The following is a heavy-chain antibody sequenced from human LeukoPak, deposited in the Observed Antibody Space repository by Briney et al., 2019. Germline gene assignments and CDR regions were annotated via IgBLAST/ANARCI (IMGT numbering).Heavy chain of an antibody. Sequence: ASVKVSCKASGYTFTSYGISWVRQAPGQGLEWMGWISAYNGNTNYAQKLQGRVTMTTDTSTSTAYMELRSLRSDDTAVYYCARGGRYGSGSPKFYGNWFDPWGQGTLVTVSS. CDR1: GYTFTSYG. CDR2: ISAYNGNT. CDR3: ARGGRYGSGSPKFYGNWFDP. J-gene: IGHJ5*02. V-gene: IGHV1-18*01. D-gene: IGHD3-10*01.